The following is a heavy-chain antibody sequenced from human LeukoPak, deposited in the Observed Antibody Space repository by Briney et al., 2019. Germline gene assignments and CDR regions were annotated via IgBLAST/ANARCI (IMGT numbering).Heavy chain of an antibody. D-gene: IGHD5-12*01. Sequence: SGPTLVKPTQTLTLTCTFSGFSLSTSGVGVGWIRQPPGKALEWLALIYWDDDKRYSPSLKSRLTITKDTSKNQVVLTMTNMDPVDTATYYCARSLRYSGYDPNDAFDIWGQGTMVTVSS. CDR2: IYWDDDK. CDR1: GFSLSTSGVG. J-gene: IGHJ3*02. V-gene: IGHV2-5*02. CDR3: ARSLRYSGYDPNDAFDI.